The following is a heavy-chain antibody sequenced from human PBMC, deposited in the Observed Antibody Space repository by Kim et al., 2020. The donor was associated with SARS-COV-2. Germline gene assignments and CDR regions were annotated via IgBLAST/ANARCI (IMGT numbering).Heavy chain of an antibody. D-gene: IGHD1-26*01. Sequence: NTNYEQKLKGRVPMTTDTSTSTAYMELRSLRSDDTAVYYCAIGVGATPFDPWGQGTLVTVSS. J-gene: IGHJ5*02. V-gene: IGHV1-18*01. CDR2: NT. CDR3: AIGVGATPFDP.